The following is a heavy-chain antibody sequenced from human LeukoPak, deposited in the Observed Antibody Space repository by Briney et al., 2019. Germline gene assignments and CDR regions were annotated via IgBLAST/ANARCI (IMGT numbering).Heavy chain of an antibody. Sequence: PGGSLRLSCVGSGFTISNYWMHWVRQAPGTGLVWVSRIHPDGSITTYADSVKGRFTISRGNAKNTLYLQMNSLRAEDTAVYYCAPQQTYSPYNWFDPWGQGTLVTVSS. CDR1: GFTISNYW. CDR2: IHPDGSIT. V-gene: IGHV3-74*03. CDR3: APQQTYSPYNWFDP. J-gene: IGHJ5*02. D-gene: IGHD5-12*01.